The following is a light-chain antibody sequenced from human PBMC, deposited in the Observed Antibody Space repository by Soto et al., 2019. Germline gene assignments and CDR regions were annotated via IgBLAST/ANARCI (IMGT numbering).Light chain of an antibody. CDR3: HQYSCPPST. Sequence: EVVLTQSPATLSVSPGERVTFSCRASQNVYTNLAWYQQMPGQAPRLIIYDASSRATGIPDRFSSSGAGTVFIPTISRLQAEDVAVYFCHQYSCPPSTFGQGTKVDIK. CDR2: DAS. J-gene: IGKJ1*01. V-gene: IGKV3-20*01. CDR1: QNVYTN.